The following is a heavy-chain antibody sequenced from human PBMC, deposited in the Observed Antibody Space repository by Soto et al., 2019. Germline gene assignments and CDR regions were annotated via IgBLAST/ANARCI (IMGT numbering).Heavy chain of an antibody. Sequence: PSETLSLTCTVSGGSISSYYWSWIRQPPGKGLEWIGYIYYSGSTNYNPPFKSRVTISVDTSKNQFSLKLSSVTAADTAVYYCARRYGYSFDYWGQGTLVTVSS. D-gene: IGHD1-1*01. CDR1: GGSISSYY. CDR2: IYYSGST. CDR3: ARRYGYSFDY. J-gene: IGHJ4*02. V-gene: IGHV4-59*08.